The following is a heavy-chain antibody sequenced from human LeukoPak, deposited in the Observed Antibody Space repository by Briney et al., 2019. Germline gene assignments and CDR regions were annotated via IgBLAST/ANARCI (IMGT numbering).Heavy chain of an antibody. CDR2: INHSGST. V-gene: IGHV4-34*01. CDR1: GGSFSGYY. CDR3: ARGNRGWYPY. Sequence: NSSETLSLTCAVYGGSFSGYYWSGIRQPPGKGLEWIGEINHSGSTNYNPSLKSRVTISVDTSKNQFSLKLSSVTAADTAVYYCARGNRGWYPYWGQGTLVTVSS. D-gene: IGHD6-19*01. J-gene: IGHJ4*02.